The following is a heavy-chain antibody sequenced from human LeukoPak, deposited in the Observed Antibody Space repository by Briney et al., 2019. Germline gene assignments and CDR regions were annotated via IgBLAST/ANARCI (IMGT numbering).Heavy chain of an antibody. V-gene: IGHV3-9*01. Sequence: PGGSLRLSCAASGFTFDDYAMHWVRQAPGKGLEWVSGISWNSGSIGYADSVKGRFTISRDNAKNSLYLQMNSLRAEDTALYYCAKDRVAVAGIGSFDYWGQGTLVTVSS. CDR1: GFTFDDYA. D-gene: IGHD6-19*01. CDR2: ISWNSGSI. J-gene: IGHJ4*02. CDR3: AKDRVAVAGIGSFDY.